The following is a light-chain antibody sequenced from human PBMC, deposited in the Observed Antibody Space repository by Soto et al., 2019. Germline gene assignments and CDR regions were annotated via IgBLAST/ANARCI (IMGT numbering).Light chain of an antibody. Sequence: DIPMTQSPSTLSASIGDRVTITCRASQSVSSWLAWYQQKPGKAPKLLIYKASNLQSGVPSRFSGSGSATEFTLTISSLQPDDFATYYCQQYKSYCTFGPGTKVDMK. CDR2: KAS. CDR1: QSVSSW. J-gene: IGKJ3*01. CDR3: QQYKSYCT. V-gene: IGKV1-5*03.